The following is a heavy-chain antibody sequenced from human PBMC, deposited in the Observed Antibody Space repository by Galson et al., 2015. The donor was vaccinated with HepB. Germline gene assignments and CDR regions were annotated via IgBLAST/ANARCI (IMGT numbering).Heavy chain of an antibody. J-gene: IGHJ6*03. V-gene: IGHV3-23*01. CDR1: GLTFSNYG. CDR2: ISASGTYT. Sequence: SLRLSCAVSGLTFSNYGMSWVRQVPGKGLEWVSSISASGTYTFYADSVTGRFTISRDNSKNTVNLQMNSLRAEDTAVYYCANGSSITSCDNYFFHMDVWGKGTTVTVSS. CDR3: ANGSSITSCDNYFFHMDV. D-gene: IGHD2-2*01.